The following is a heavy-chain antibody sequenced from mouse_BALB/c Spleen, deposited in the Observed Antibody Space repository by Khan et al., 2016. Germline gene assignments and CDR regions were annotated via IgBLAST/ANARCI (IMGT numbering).Heavy chain of an antibody. CDR1: GYAFTTYN. CDR2: IDPYNGVS. D-gene: IGHD2-1*01. V-gene: IGHV1S135*01. Sequence: VQLQQPGPELVKPGASVKVSCKGSGYAFTTYNMYWVKQSHGKSLEWIGYIDPYNGVSSYNQKFKDKATLTVDESSSTAYMHLNSLTSEDSAVYYCARWAGNHVPFACWGQGTLVTVSA. CDR3: ARWAGNHVPFAC. J-gene: IGHJ3*01.